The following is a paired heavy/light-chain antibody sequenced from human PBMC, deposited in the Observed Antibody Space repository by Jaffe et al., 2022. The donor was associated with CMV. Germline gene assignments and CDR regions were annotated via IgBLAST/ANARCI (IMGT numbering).Light chain of an antibody. Sequence: SYELTQPPSVSVSPGQTANITCSGDKLGDKYACWYHQKPGQSPVLVIYKDDKRPSGIPERFSGSNSGNTATLTISGTQVIDEGDYYCQAWDSSSFYVFGTGTTVTVL. CDR3: QAWDSSSFYV. CDR1: KLGDKY. J-gene: IGLJ1*01. CDR2: KDD. V-gene: IGLV3-1*01.
Heavy chain of an antibody. CDR2: AIPAYGIA. CDR3: AREFDALDI. CDR1: GGTFNNHA. Sequence: QVQLVQSGAEVKKPGSSVKVACKASGGTFNNHAINWVRQGPGQGLEWMGTAIPAYGIANSAPKFQGRVTITADKSTSTVYMELSGLRSEDTATYYCAREFDALDIWGQGTLVIVSS. J-gene: IGHJ3*02. V-gene: IGHV1-69*09.